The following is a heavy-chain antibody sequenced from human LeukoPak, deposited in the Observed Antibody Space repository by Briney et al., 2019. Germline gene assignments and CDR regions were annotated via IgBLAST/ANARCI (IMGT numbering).Heavy chain of an antibody. CDR3: ARLREAVAGDSYYYMDV. CDR2: INTNTGNP. Sequence: ASVKVSCKASGYTFTGYYMHWVRQAPGRGLEWMGWINTNTGNPTYAQDFTGRFVFSLDTSVSTAYLQITSLKAEDTAVYYCARLREAVAGDSYYYMDVWGKGTTVTVS. J-gene: IGHJ6*03. D-gene: IGHD6-19*01. CDR1: GYTFTGYY. V-gene: IGHV7-4-1*02.